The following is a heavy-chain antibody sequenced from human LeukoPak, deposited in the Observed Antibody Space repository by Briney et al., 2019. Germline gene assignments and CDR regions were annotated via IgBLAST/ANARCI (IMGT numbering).Heavy chain of an antibody. CDR3: AQGMVTRSFDI. Sequence: GGSLRLSCSASGFTFNSYPVHWVRQAPGKGLEWVSYISRSGDTIEYADSVKGRFTISRDNAKNSLYLQMNSLRTEDTAVYYCAQGMVTRSFDIWGQGTMVTVSS. CDR1: GFTFNSYP. D-gene: IGHD2-21*02. V-gene: IGHV3-48*03. CDR2: ISRSGDTI. J-gene: IGHJ3*02.